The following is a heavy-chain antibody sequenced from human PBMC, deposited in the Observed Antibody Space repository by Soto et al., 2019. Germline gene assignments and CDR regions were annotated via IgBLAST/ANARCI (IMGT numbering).Heavy chain of an antibody. D-gene: IGHD3-3*01. CDR2: ITDSSDTV. CDR1: GFSFSNYN. Sequence: GGSLRLSCVASGFSFSNYNMNWVRQAPGKGLEWVSYITDSSDTVHYADSVRGRFTISRDNAESSLYLQMNSLRDEDTAVYFCARDFGHGYYLDYWGRGTLVTVSS. V-gene: IGHV3-48*02. CDR3: ARDFGHGYYLDY. J-gene: IGHJ4*02.